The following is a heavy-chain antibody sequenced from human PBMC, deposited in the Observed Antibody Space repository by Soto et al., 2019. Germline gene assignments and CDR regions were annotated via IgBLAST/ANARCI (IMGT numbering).Heavy chain of an antibody. J-gene: IGHJ5*02. CDR2: INAGNGNT. CDR3: ARGSPNWFDP. Sequence: ASVKVSCKASGYTFTSYAMHWVRQAPGQRLEWMGWINAGNGNTKYSQKFQGRVTITRDTSASTAYMGLSSLRSEDTAVYYCARGSPNWFDPWGQGTLVTVS. CDR1: GYTFTSYA. V-gene: IGHV1-3*01.